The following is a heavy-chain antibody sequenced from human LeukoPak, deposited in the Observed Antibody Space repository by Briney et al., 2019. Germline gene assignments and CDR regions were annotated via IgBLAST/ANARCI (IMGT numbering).Heavy chain of an antibody. CDR3: GRDHSGYDSYSSGWYADWFDP. V-gene: IGHV1-69*04. CDR1: GGTFSSYA. Sequence: GSSVKVSCKASGGTFSSYAISWVRQAPGQGLEWMGRIIPILGIANYAQKFQGRVTITADKSTSTAYTELSSLRSEDTAVYYCGRDHSGYDSYSSGWYADWFDPWGQGTLVTVSS. D-gene: IGHD6-19*01. CDR2: IIPILGIA. J-gene: IGHJ5*02.